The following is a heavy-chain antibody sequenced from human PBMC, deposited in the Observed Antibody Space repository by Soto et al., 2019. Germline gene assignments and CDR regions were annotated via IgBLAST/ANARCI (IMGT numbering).Heavy chain of an antibody. CDR2: IYCSGNT. D-gene: IGHD4-4*01. CDR1: RGPISSCDYP. Sequence: QLHLQESGPGLVWPSGTLSLTCTVSRGPISSCDYPLGWIRQPPGRGPEWIGSIYCSGNTNYNPSHKSRVTMSVDTSENQFSLKLTSVSAADTAVYYCGRHSKRYSKDDAFDIWGQGTMVTVSS. J-gene: IGHJ3*02. CDR3: GRHSKRYSKDDAFDI. V-gene: IGHV4-39*01.